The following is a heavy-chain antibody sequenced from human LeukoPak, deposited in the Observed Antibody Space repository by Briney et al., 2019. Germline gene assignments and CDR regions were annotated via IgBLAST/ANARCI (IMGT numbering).Heavy chain of an antibody. V-gene: IGHV3-21*01. CDR1: GFTFSSYS. CDR2: ISSSSSYI. J-gene: IGHJ4*02. Sequence: GGSLRLSCAASGFTFSSYSMNWVCQAPGKGLEWVSSISSSSSYIYYADSVKGRFTISRDNAKNSLYLQMNSLRAEDTAVYYCARVGPEFRSPLDYWGQGTLVTVSS. CDR3: ARVGPEFRSPLDY. D-gene: IGHD3-10*01.